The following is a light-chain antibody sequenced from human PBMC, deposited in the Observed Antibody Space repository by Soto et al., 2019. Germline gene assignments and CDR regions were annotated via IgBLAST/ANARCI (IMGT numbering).Light chain of an antibody. V-gene: IGKV3-20*01. CDR2: GTS. Sequence: ETVLTQSPGTLSLSPGERATLSCRASQTVTSTYLAWYQQKPGQAPRLLIYGTSSRATGIPDRFSGSGSGTDFTLTISRLEPEDFAVYYCQQSGSSPITFGQGARLEI. CDR3: QQSGSSPIT. CDR1: QTVTSTY. J-gene: IGKJ5*01.